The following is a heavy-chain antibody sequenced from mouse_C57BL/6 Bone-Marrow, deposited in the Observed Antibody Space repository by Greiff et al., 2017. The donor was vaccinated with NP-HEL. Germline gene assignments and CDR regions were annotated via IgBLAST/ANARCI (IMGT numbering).Heavy chain of an antibody. D-gene: IGHD1-1*01. CDR3: VSPITTVVADYYAMDY. V-gene: IGHV10-1*01. CDR2: IRSKSNNYAT. Sequence: EVKLQESGGGLVQPKGSLKLSCAASGFSFNTYAMNWVRQAPGKGLEWVARIRSKSNNYATYYADSVKDRFTISRDDSESMLYLQMNNLKTEDTAMYYCVSPITTVVADYYAMDYWGQGTSVTVSS. J-gene: IGHJ4*01. CDR1: GFSFNTYA.